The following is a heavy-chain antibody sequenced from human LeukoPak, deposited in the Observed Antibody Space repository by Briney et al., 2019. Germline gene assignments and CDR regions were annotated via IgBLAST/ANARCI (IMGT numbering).Heavy chain of an antibody. CDR2: ISGRGGST. CDR3: AKGDRGVLVIPSTEFDY. Sequence: GGSLRLSCAASGFTFSTYAMSWVRQAPGRGLEWVSAISGRGGSTYYADSVKGRFTISRDNSKNTLYLQMNSLRAEDTAVFYCAKGDRGVLVIPSTEFDYWGQGTLVTVSS. J-gene: IGHJ4*02. D-gene: IGHD3-9*01. V-gene: IGHV3-23*01. CDR1: GFTFSTYA.